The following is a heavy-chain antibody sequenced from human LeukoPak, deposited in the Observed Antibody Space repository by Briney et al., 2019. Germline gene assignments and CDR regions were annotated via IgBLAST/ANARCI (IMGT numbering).Heavy chain of an antibody. CDR1: GGSISSYY. Sequence: SETLSLTCTVSGGSISSYYWSWLRQPPWKGLEWIGYIYYSGSTNYNPSLKSRVTISVDTSKNQFSLKLSSVTAADTAVYYCARPYSSSFPLYWGQGTLVTVSS. CDR2: IYYSGST. CDR3: ARPYSSSFPLY. V-gene: IGHV4-59*08. J-gene: IGHJ4*02. D-gene: IGHD6-6*01.